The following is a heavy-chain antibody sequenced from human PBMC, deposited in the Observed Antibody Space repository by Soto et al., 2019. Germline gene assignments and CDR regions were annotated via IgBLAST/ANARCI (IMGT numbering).Heavy chain of an antibody. CDR3: ARQRQDYDFWSGYSPPGAFDI. V-gene: IGHV5-10-1*01. Sequence: GESLKISCKGSGYSFTSYWISWVRQMPGKGLEWMGRIDPSDSYTNYSPSFQGHVTISADKSISTAYLQWSSLKASDTAMYYCARQRQDYDFWSGYSPPGAFDIWGQGTMVTVS. CDR1: GYSFTSYW. CDR2: IDPSDSYT. D-gene: IGHD3-3*01. J-gene: IGHJ3*02.